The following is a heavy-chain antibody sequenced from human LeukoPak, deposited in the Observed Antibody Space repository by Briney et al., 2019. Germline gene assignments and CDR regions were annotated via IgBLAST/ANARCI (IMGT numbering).Heavy chain of an antibody. D-gene: IGHD1-26*01. CDR3: ARGTRIVGAKH. CDR2: TNHSGST. CDR1: GGSFSGYY. J-gene: IGHJ4*02. V-gene: IGHV4-34*01. Sequence: SETLSLTCAVYGGSFSGYYWSWIRQPPGKGLEWIGETNHSGSTNYNPSLKSRVTISVDTSKNQFSLKLSSVTAADTAVYYCARGTRIVGAKHWGQGTLVTVSS.